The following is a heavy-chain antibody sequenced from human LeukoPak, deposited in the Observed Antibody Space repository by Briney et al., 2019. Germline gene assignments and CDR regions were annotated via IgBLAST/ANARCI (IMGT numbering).Heavy chain of an antibody. J-gene: IGHJ5*02. CDR3: ARDLAFLPVPAANGWLDP. CDR1: GYTFTDRG. CDR2: ISTFNGDT. Sequence: ASLKVSCKASGYTFTDRGISWVRQAPGQGLEWMGWISTFNGDTYYAQKFQGRVTITSETSTNTAHMELRRLRFDDTAIYYCARDLAFLPVPAANGWLDPWGQGTLVTVSS. D-gene: IGHD3-16*01. V-gene: IGHV1-18*01.